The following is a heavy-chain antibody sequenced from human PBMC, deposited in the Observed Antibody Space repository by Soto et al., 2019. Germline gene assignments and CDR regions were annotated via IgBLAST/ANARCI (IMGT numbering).Heavy chain of an antibody. CDR2: IYYSGST. Sequence: SETLSLTCSVSGGSISSSSYYWGWIRQPPGKGLEWIGSIYYSGSTYYNPSLKSRVTISVDTSKNQFSLKLSSVTAADTAVYYCARRPIAAAAYYYYYGMDVWGQGTTVTVSS. CDR3: ARRPIAAAAYYYYYGMDV. D-gene: IGHD6-13*01. J-gene: IGHJ6*02. CDR1: GGSISSSSYY. V-gene: IGHV4-39*01.